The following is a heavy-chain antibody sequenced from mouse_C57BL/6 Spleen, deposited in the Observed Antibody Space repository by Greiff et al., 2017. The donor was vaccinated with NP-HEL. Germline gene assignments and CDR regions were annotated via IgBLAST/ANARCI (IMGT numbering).Heavy chain of an antibody. D-gene: IGHD2-4*01. V-gene: IGHV1-61*01. CDR1: GYTFTSYW. CDR3: ARDGIYYDYDQDWYFDV. J-gene: IGHJ1*03. CDR2: IYPSDSET. Sequence: QVQLQQPGAELVRPGSSVKLSCKASGYTFTSYWMDWVKQRPGQGLEWIGNIYPSDSETHYNQKFKDKATLTVDKSYSTAYMQLSRLTSEYSAVYYCARDGIYYDYDQDWYFDVWGTGTTVTVSS.